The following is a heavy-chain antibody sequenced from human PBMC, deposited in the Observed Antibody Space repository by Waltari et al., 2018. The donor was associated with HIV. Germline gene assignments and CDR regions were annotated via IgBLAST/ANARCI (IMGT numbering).Heavy chain of an antibody. V-gene: IGHV3-48*01. J-gene: IGHJ6*02. D-gene: IGHD2-15*01. CDR1: GFIFNTYS. CDR3: ARLMVVAGTPYYGLDV. CDR2: ITSSSSTI. Sequence: EVQLVESGGELVQPGGSLRVSCAVSGFIFNTYSMTWVRQAPGKGLEGISYITSSSSTIYYADSVKGRFTISRDNAKNSLYLQMNSLRAEDTAVYYCARLMVVAGTPYYGLDVWGQGTTVTVSS.